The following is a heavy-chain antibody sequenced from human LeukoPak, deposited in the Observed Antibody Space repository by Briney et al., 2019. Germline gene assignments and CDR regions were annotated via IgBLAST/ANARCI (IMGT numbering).Heavy chain of an antibody. CDR2: INPKSGGT. J-gene: IGHJ3*02. V-gene: IGHV1-2*02. CDR1: GYTFTGYY. CDR3: ARNLWFGESSDAFDM. Sequence: ASVKVSCKASGYTFTGYYMHWVRQAPGQGLEWMGWINPKSGGTNYAQKFQGRVTMTRDTSISTAYMGMSSLRSDDTAVYYCARNLWFGESSDAFDMWGQGTMVTVSS. D-gene: IGHD3-10*01.